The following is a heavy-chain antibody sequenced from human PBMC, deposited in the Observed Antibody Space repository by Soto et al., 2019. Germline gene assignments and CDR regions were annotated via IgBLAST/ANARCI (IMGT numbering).Heavy chain of an antibody. CDR1: GFTFSSYW. V-gene: IGHV3-7*01. J-gene: IGHJ3*02. CDR3: ARDSGKFGYCSGGRCYGAFDI. Sequence: SLRLSCAASGFTFSSYWMSWVRQAPGKGLEWVANIKQDGSEKYYVDSVKGRFTISRDNAKNSLYLQMNSLRAEDTAVYYCARDSGKFGYCSGGRCYGAFDIWGQGTMVTVSS. D-gene: IGHD2-15*01. CDR2: IKQDGSEK.